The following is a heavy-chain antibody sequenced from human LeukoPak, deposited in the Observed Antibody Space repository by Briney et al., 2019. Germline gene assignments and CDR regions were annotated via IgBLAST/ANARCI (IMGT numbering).Heavy chain of an antibody. CDR1: VYTFTDYY. CDR2: VDPEDGET. V-gene: IGHV1-69-2*01. D-gene: IGHD2-2*01. J-gene: IGHJ6*03. Sequence: ASVKISCKVSVYTFTDYYMHWVQQAPGKGLECMGLVDPEDGETIYAEKFQGRVTITANTSTDTAYMELSSLRSEDTAVYYCATAGISKCSSTSCYESIFNYYYYYMDVWGKGTTVTVSS. CDR3: ATAGISKCSSTSCYESIFNYYYYYMDV.